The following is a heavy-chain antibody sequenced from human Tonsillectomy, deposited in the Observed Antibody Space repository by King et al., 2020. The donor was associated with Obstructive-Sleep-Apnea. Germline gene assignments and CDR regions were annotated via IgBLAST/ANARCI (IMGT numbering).Heavy chain of an antibody. Sequence: VQLQESGQGLVKLSQTLSLTCTVSVASIIRSGEFWRLILQHPGKGLELIGEIANTLDASSNPSLNRRLTISADTSKNHFSLNLTSVTAADTAVYYCARVPYDSSGYGYFDYWGQGSVVTVSP. D-gene: IGHD3-22*01. V-gene: IGHV4-31*03. J-gene: IGHJ4*02. CDR1: VASIIRSGEF. CDR3: ARVPYDSSGYGYFDY. CDR2: IANTLDA.